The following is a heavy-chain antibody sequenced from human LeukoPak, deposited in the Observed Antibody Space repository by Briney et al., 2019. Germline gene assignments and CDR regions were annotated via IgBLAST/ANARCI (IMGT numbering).Heavy chain of an antibody. D-gene: IGHD3-22*01. Sequence: GRSLTLSCAASGFAFSGYSMHWVRQAPGKGLEWVAVISYDGSNKYYADSVKGRFTISRDNSKNTLYLQMNSLRAEDTAVYYCAKDLLEAGLLRPFDYWGQGTLVTVSS. V-gene: IGHV3-30*04. J-gene: IGHJ4*02. CDR2: ISYDGSNK. CDR3: AKDLLEAGLLRPFDY. CDR1: GFAFSGYS.